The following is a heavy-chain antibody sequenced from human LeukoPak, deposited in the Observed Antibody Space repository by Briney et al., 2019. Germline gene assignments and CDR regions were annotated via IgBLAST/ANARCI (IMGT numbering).Heavy chain of an antibody. CDR3: AREGYSIAAAGYTPLKRMDV. Sequence: SETLSLTCTVSGGSINIGTYYWSWIRQPAGKGLEWIGLIYTSGSTNYNPSLKSRVIISVDTSKNQFSLKLSSVTAADTAVYYCAREGYSIAAAGYTPLKRMDVWGKGTTVTVSS. J-gene: IGHJ6*03. V-gene: IGHV4-61*02. CDR1: GGSINIGTYY. CDR2: IYTSGST. D-gene: IGHD6-13*01.